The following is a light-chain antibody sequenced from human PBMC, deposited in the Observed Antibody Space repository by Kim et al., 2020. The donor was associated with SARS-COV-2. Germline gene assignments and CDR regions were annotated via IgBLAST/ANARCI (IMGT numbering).Light chain of an antibody. Sequence: ASVGDRVTITCRASQTISTSLNWYQQKPGKAPKLLIFAASSLHGGVPSGFNASGSGTDFTLTISNLRPEDFATYSCQQTYSFPPTFGQGTKVDIK. CDR2: AAS. J-gene: IGKJ1*01. CDR3: QQTYSFPPT. CDR1: QTISTS. V-gene: IGKV1-39*01.